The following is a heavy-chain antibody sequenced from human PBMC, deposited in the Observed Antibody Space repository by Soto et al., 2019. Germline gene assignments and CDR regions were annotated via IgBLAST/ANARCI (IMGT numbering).Heavy chain of an antibody. J-gene: IGHJ4*02. CDR3: AREKLPRVAFFDY. D-gene: IGHD2-15*01. Sequence: GESLKISCAASGFTFSSYSMNWVRQAPGKGLEWVSSISSSSSYIYYADSVKGRFTISRDNAKNSLYLQMNSLRAEDTAVYYCAREKLPRVAFFDYWGQGTLVTVSS. CDR2: ISSSSSYI. V-gene: IGHV3-21*01. CDR1: GFTFSSYS.